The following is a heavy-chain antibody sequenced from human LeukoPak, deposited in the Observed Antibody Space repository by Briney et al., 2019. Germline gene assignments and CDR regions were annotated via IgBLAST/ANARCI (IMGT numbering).Heavy chain of an antibody. Sequence: PSQTLSLTCTVSGGSISSGGYYWSWIRQHPGKGLEWIGYIYYSGSTYYNPSLKSRVTISVDTAKNQFSLKLSSVTAADTAVYYCAREVSGSYYQHLHIDYWGQGTLVTVSS. CDR2: IYYSGST. J-gene: IGHJ4*02. CDR3: AREVSGSYYQHLHIDY. V-gene: IGHV4-31*03. CDR1: GGSISSGGYY. D-gene: IGHD1-26*01.